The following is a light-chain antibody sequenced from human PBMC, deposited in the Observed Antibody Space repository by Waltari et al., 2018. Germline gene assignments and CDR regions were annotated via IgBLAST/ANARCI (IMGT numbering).Light chain of an antibody. V-gene: IGKV1-5*03. Sequence: DIQMTQSPSTLSASVGYNVTITCRASQSIRSWLAWFQQKPGNAPKVLIYKASKLENGVPSRFSGSASGTDFSLTISRLQPDDFATYYCQQYNAYPWTFGQGTKVEVK. CDR3: QQYNAYPWT. J-gene: IGKJ1*01. CDR1: QSIRSW. CDR2: KAS.